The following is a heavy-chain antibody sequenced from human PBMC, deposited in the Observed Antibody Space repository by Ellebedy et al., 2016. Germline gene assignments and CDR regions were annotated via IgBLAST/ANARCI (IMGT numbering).Heavy chain of an antibody. CDR3: ATHGRDSGNDFGY. D-gene: IGHD1-26*01. V-gene: IGHV4-30-2*01. CDR2: IYHSGST. J-gene: IGHJ4*02. CDR1: GGSISSGGYS. Sequence: SETLSLTXAVSGGSISSGGYSWSWIRQPPGKGLEWIGYIYHSGSTYYNPSLKSRVTISVDTSKKQFSLELSSVTAADTAVYYCATHGRDSGNDFGYWGQGTLVTVSS.